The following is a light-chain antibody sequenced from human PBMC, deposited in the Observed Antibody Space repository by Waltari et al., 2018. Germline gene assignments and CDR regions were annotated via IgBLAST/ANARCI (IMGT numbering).Light chain of an antibody. V-gene: IGLV1-40*01. Sequence: QSVLTQPPSVSGAPGQRVTISCTGSSSNIGAGYDVHWYQQFPGTAPKLLIYHTTNRTSGVPDRCAGSKSGTSASLAITGLLAEDEADYYCQSFDSSLNAVLFGGGTKLTVL. CDR3: QSFDSSLNAVL. CDR1: SSNIGAGYD. J-gene: IGLJ2*01. CDR2: HTT.